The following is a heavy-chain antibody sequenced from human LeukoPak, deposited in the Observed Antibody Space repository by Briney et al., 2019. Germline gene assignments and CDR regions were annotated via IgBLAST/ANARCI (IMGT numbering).Heavy chain of an antibody. CDR1: GGSISSYY. CDR2: IYHSGST. Sequence: SETLSLTCTVSGGSISSYYWSWIRQPPGKGLEWIGYIYHSGSTYYNPSLKSRVTISVDRSKNQFSLKLSSVTAADTAVYYCARGGLYDSSGDIFDYWGQGTLVTVSS. J-gene: IGHJ4*02. V-gene: IGHV4-59*12. CDR3: ARGGLYDSSGDIFDY. D-gene: IGHD3-22*01.